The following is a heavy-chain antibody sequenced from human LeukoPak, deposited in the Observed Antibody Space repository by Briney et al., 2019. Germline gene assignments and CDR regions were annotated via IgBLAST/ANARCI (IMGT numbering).Heavy chain of an antibody. Sequence: SETLSLTCTVSGGSISSSAYYWAWIRQPPGKGLEWIGSIYYSGSTYYTPSLKSRVTISIETSKNKFSLKVSSVTAADTAVYYCARQTWIELWHFDYWGQGALVTVSS. CDR3: ARQTWIELWHFDY. CDR2: IYYSGST. V-gene: IGHV4-39*01. D-gene: IGHD5-18*01. CDR1: GGSISSSAYY. J-gene: IGHJ4*02.